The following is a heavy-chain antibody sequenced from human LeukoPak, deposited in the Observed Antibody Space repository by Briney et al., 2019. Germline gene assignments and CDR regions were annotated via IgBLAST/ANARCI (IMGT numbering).Heavy chain of an antibody. Sequence: GGSLRLSCAASGFTFDDYAMHWVRQAPGKGLEWVSGISWNSGSIGYADSVKGRFTISRDNAKNSLYLQMNSLRAEDTAVYYCAGPTSSGWHGDFDYWGQGTLVTVSS. V-gene: IGHV3-9*01. CDR3: AGPTSSGWHGDFDY. CDR2: ISWNSGSI. J-gene: IGHJ4*02. D-gene: IGHD6-19*01. CDR1: GFTFDDYA.